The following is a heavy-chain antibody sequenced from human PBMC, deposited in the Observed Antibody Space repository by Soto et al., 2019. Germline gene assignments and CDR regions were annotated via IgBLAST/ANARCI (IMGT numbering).Heavy chain of an antibody. CDR3: AKVASTTVFAFNDY. V-gene: IGHV3-9*01. J-gene: IGHJ4*02. CDR2: ISWNSGNL. D-gene: IGHD4-17*01. Sequence: EVQLVESGGGLVQPGRSLRLSCAASGFTFDDYAMHWVRQPPGKGLEWVSSISWNSGNLGYADSVKGRFTISRDNAKNSLYLQMNSLRGEDRVLYYCAKVASTTVFAFNDYWGQGTLVTVSS. CDR1: GFTFDDYA.